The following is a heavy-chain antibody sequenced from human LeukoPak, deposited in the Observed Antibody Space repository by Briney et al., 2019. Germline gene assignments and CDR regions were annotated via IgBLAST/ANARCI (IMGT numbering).Heavy chain of an antibody. CDR2: IYSGGST. CDR1: GFTVSSNY. V-gene: IGHV3-66*01. J-gene: IGHJ6*02. Sequence: PGGSLRLSCAASGFTVSSNYMTWVRQAPGKGLDWVSVIYSGGSTYYADSVKGRFTISRDNSKNTLYLQMNSLRAEDTAVYYCARGHCSSTSCYIYYYYGMDVWGQGTTVTVSS. D-gene: IGHD2-2*01. CDR3: ARGHCSSTSCYIYYYYGMDV.